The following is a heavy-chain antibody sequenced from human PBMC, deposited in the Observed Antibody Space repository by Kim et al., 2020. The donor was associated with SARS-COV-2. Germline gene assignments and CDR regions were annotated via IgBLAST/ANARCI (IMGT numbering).Heavy chain of an antibody. CDR2: ISTSSSYI. CDR1: GFTFSTYS. Sequence: GGSLRLSCAASGFTFSTYSMNWVRQAPGKGLEWVSSISTSSSYIYYADSAKGRFTISRDNAKSSLFLQMKSLRVEDTGVYYCARFKGYGMDVWGQGTTVT. V-gene: IGHV3-21*01. CDR3: ARFKGYGMDV. J-gene: IGHJ6*02.